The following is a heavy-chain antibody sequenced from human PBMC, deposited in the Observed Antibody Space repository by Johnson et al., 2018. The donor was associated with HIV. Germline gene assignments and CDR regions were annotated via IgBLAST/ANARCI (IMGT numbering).Heavy chain of an antibody. J-gene: IGHJ3*02. CDR1: GFTFTTYI. Sequence: QVQLVESGGGVVQPGRSLTLSCTPSGFTFTTYIMHWVRPAPGTGLEWVTFIRYDGNNQYYADSMRGRLTISRDNSKNTLYVQMNRLRAEATAVYYCAKGKQLSQDAFDIWGQGTMVTVSS. D-gene: IGHD6-13*01. CDR3: AKGKQLSQDAFDI. V-gene: IGHV3-30*02. CDR2: IRYDGNNQ.